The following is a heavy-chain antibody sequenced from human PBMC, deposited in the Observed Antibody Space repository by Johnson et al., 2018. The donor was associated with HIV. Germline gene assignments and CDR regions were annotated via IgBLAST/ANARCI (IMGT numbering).Heavy chain of an antibody. CDR1: GFTFDDYA. J-gene: IGHJ3*02. CDR3: ARVKGCTGGVCSALGAFDI. V-gene: IGHV3-9*01. D-gene: IGHD2-8*02. Sequence: QLVESGGGLVQPGRSLRLSCAASGFTFDDYAMHWVRQAPGKGLEWVSGISWNSGSIGYADSVKGRFTISRDNAKNSLYLQMNSLRAEDTALYYGARVKGCTGGVCSALGAFDIWGQGTMVTVSS. CDR2: ISWNSGSI.